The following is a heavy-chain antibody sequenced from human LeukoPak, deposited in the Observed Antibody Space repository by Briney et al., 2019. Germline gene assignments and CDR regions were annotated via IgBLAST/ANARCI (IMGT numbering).Heavy chain of an antibody. D-gene: IGHD7-27*01. CDR2: FRSKIDGGTS. CDR1: GITFTNAW. J-gene: IGHJ4*02. Sequence: GGSLRLSCAVSGITFTNAWMNWVRQAPGKGLEWVGRFRSKIDGGTSDLAASVRGRFTISRDDSENTLYLQMNSLDTEDTAVYYCATAPGYWGLAPLDYWGRGILVTVSS. V-gene: IGHV3-15*01. CDR3: ATAPGYWGLAPLDY.